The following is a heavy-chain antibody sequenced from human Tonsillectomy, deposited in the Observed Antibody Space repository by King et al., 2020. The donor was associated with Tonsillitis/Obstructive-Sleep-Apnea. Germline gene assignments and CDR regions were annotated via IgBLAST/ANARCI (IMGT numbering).Heavy chain of an antibody. V-gene: IGHV4-59*01. Sequence: QLQESGPGLVKPSETLSLTCTVSGGSISSYYWSWIRQPQGKGLEWIGYIYYSGSTNYNPSLKSRVTISVDTSKNQFSLKLSSVTAADTAVYYCARAPRISSGYYFHFDYWGQGTLVTVSS. J-gene: IGHJ4*02. CDR3: ARAPRISSGYYFHFDY. CDR2: IYYSGST. D-gene: IGHD3-22*01. CDR1: GGSISSYY.